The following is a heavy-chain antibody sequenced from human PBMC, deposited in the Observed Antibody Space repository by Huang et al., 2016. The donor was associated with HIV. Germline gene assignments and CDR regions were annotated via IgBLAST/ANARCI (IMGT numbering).Heavy chain of an antibody. CDR2: ISYEAKTK. J-gene: IGHJ4*02. D-gene: IGHD6-13*01. Sequence: QVQLVESGGGVVQPGRSLRISCAASGFTFSSYGMHWVRQAPGKGLEWLAVISYEAKTKYYADSVKGRFSISRDNSKTTVYLQLNSLRLEDTAVYYCAKGGSAAAVLDFWGQGTLVTVSS. CDR3: AKGGSAAAVLDF. V-gene: IGHV3-30*18. CDR1: GFTFSSYG.